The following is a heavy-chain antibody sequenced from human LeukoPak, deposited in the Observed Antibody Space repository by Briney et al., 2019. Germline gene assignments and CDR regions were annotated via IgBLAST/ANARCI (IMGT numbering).Heavy chain of an antibody. D-gene: IGHD3-10*01. CDR2: IYYSGST. CDR1: GGSISSGGSY. J-gene: IGHJ6*02. Sequence: SETLSLTCTVSGGSISSGGSYWSWIRQHPGKGLEWIGYIYYSGSTYYNPSLKSRVTISVDTSKNQFSLKLSSVTAADTAVYYCAREMGGSGFYYGMDVWGQGTTVTVSS. CDR3: AREMGGSGFYYGMDV. V-gene: IGHV4-31*03.